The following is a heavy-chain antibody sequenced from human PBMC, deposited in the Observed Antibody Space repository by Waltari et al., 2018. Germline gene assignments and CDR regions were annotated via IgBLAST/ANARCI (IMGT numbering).Heavy chain of an antibody. CDR2: IHDSGST. J-gene: IGHJ5*02. Sequence: QVHLQESGPGLAKPSEPLSLTCTVSGDPVTSDYCSWIRQPPGKGLEWIAYIHDSGSTKYNPSLKSRVTLSLDTSTNQISLTLSSVTAADTAVYYCARGSVGWFDPWGQGTLVTVSS. V-gene: IGHV4-59*02. D-gene: IGHD2-2*01. CDR3: ARGSVGWFDP. CDR1: GDPVTSDY.